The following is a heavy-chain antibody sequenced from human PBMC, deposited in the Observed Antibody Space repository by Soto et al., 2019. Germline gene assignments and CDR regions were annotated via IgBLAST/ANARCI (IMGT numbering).Heavy chain of an antibody. D-gene: IGHD1-26*01. CDR2: MYHSGTT. J-gene: IGHJ4*02. Sequence: SETLSLTCPVSGGSIRSYYWSWIRQSPGKGLEWIGFMYHSGTTNSNVSLKSRVTLSVDTSKNQFSLRLSSVTAADTAAYFCAREVASGSLVYYFDYWGQGALVTVSS. CDR1: GGSIRSYY. CDR3: AREVASGSLVYYFDY. V-gene: IGHV4-4*08.